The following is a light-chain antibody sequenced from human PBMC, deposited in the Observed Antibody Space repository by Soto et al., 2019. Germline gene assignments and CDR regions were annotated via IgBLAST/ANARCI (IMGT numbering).Light chain of an antibody. Sequence: IVLTQSPATLSLSPGERATLSCRASQSVSSYLACYQQKPGQAPRLLIYDASNRATGIPARFSGSGSGTDVPLTIRSLDPEDFAVYYCQQRSNWPPTFGGGTKVESK. CDR2: DAS. J-gene: IGKJ4*01. CDR3: QQRSNWPPT. V-gene: IGKV3-11*01. CDR1: QSVSSY.